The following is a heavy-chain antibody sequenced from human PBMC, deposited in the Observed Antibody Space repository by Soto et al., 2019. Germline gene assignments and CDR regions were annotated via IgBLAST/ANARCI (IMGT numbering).Heavy chain of an antibody. CDR3: AIDISSIVVVPAAMPAYYYYGMDV. CDR1: GFTFSSYA. D-gene: IGHD2-2*01. CDR2: ISGSGGST. Sequence: GGSLRLSCAASGFTFSSYAMSWVRQAPGKGLEWVSAISGSGGSTYYADSVKGRFTISRDNSKNTLYLQMNSLRAEDTAVYYCAIDISSIVVVPAAMPAYYYYGMDVWGQGTTVTVSS. V-gene: IGHV3-23*01. J-gene: IGHJ6*02.